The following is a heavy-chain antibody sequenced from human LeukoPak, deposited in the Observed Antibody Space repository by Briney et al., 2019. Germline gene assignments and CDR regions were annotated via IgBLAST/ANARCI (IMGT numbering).Heavy chain of an antibody. CDR2: IYYSGST. V-gene: IGHV4-59*08. Sequence: PGGSLRLSCAASGFTFSDHYMSWIRQPPGKGLEWIGYIYYSGSTKYNPSLKSRVTISVDTSKNQFSLKLSSVTAADTAVYYCARVYNWNSSGLGAPRDWGRGTLVTVSS. D-gene: IGHD1-7*01. J-gene: IGHJ4*02. CDR1: GFTFSDHY. CDR3: ARVYNWNSSGLGAPRD.